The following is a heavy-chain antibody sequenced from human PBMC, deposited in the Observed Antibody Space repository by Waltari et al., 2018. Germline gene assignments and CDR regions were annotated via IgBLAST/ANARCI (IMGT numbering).Heavy chain of an antibody. CDR3: ARRPVDYRNPRFDY. J-gene: IGHJ4*02. V-gene: IGHV1-2*02. Sequence: VQLVQSGAEVKTPGASVKVSCKASGYTFTDYSIHWVRTAPGQGLEWMGWVNPDSGGTNYAQKFQGRVTMTRDTSISTAYMELNNLGSDDTALYYCARRPVDYRNPRFDYWGQGTLVTVGS. D-gene: IGHD4-4*01. CDR2: VNPDSGGT. CDR1: GYTFTDYS.